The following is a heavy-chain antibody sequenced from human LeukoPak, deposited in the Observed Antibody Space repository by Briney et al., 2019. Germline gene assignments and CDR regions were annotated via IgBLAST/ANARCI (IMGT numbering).Heavy chain of an antibody. V-gene: IGHV4-59*01. Sequence: PSETLSLTCTVSDGSISSYYWSWIRQPPGRGLEWIGYIFYSGSTNYNPSLKNRVTISVDTSKNQFSLKLSSVTAADTAVYYCARGSRAAGATCWDYWGQGTLVTVSS. D-gene: IGHD6-13*01. J-gene: IGHJ4*02. CDR3: ARGSRAAGATCWDY. CDR1: DGSISSYY. CDR2: IFYSGST.